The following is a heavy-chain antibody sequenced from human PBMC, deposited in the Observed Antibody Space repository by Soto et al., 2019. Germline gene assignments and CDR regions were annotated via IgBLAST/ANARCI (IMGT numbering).Heavy chain of an antibody. CDR3: ARGHLVRIVVVVAATRWFDP. CDR2: INHSGST. J-gene: IGHJ5*02. D-gene: IGHD2-15*01. Sequence: SETLSLTCAVYGGSFSGYYWSWIRQPPGKGLEWIGEINHSGSTNYNPSLKSRVTISVDTSKNQFSLKLSSVTAADTAVYYCARGHLVRIVVVVAATRWFDPWGQETLVTVSS. CDR1: GGSFSGYY. V-gene: IGHV4-34*01.